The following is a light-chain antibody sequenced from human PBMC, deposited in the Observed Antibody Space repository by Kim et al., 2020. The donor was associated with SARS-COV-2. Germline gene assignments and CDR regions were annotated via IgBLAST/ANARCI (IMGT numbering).Light chain of an antibody. CDR3: QQTYRLSS. CDR1: DTVVTY. Sequence: IQVTQSPSSLSASVGDRVTITCRASDTVVTYLNWYQQKPGKAPKLLIYAASKLQTGVPSRFSGSGYGTHFTLTISSLQPDDFATYYCQQTYRLSSFGAGTKLEI. V-gene: IGKV1-39*01. CDR2: AAS. J-gene: IGKJ2*01.